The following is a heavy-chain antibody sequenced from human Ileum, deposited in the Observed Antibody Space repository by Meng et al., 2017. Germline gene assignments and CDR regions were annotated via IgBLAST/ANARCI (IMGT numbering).Heavy chain of an antibody. V-gene: IGHV4-59*01. J-gene: IGHJ4*02. CDR2: IHYSGST. CDR1: GASISSYY. CDR3: AAFCSGGSCPDY. D-gene: IGHD2-15*01. Sequence: QVQLQESGPGLAKPSETLSLTCTVSGASISSYYWTWIRQPPGKGLDWIGYIHYSGSTNYNPSLKSRITMSVETSKNQVSLKLSSVTAAETAIYYCAAFCSGGSCPDYWGQGTLVTVSS.